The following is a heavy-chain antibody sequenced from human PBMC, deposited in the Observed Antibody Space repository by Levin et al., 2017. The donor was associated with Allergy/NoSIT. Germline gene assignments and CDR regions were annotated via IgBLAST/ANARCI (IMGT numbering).Heavy chain of an antibody. J-gene: IGHJ4*02. CDR3: ARGGPPNYDYNWGSYRDGYFDY. Sequence: SCTGSGFTFGDYAMSWVRQAPGKGLEWVGFIRNKAHGGTTEYAASVKGRLTISRDDSKSIVYLQMNSLKTEDTAVYFCARGGPPNYDYNWGSYRDGYFDYWGQGTLVTVSS. D-gene: IGHD3-16*02. V-gene: IGHV3-49*04. CDR2: IRNKAHGGTT. CDR1: GFTFGDYA.